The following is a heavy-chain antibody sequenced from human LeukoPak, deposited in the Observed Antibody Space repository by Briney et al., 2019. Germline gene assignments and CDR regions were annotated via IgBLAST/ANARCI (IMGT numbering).Heavy chain of an antibody. D-gene: IGHD5-12*01. CDR2: FDPEDGET. CDR1: GYTLTELS. V-gene: IGHV1-24*01. Sequence: ASVTVSCKVSGYTLTELSMHWVRQAPGKGLEGMGGFDPEDGETIYAQKFQGRVTITEDTSTDTAYMELSSLRSEDTAVYYCATGGGYDSRHDYWGQGTLVTVSS. CDR3: ATGGGYDSRHDY. J-gene: IGHJ4*02.